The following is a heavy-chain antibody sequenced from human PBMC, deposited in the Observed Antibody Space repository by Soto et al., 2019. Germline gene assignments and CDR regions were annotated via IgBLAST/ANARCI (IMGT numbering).Heavy chain of an antibody. CDR3: ARGRYGAY. Sequence: QVHLVQSGAEVKKPGASVKVSCQASGYAFTTYGITWVRQAPGQGLEWMGWISAHNGNTNYAQKLQGRVTVTRDTSTGTAYMELRSLRSDDTAGYYCARGRYGAYWGQGALVTVSS. CDR1: GYAFTTYG. V-gene: IGHV1-18*01. D-gene: IGHD3-10*01. J-gene: IGHJ4*02. CDR2: ISAHNGNT.